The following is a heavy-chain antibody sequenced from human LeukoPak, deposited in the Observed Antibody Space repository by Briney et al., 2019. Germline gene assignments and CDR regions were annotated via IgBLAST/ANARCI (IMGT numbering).Heavy chain of an antibody. J-gene: IGHJ6*02. CDR1: GFTFSSYS. CDR2: ISSSSSYI. Sequence: PGGSLRLSCAASGFTFSSYSMNRVRQAPGKGLEWVSSISSSSSYIYYADSVKGRFTISRDNAKNSLYLQMISLRAEDTAVYYCARAGYCSSTSACIMDVWGQGTTVTVSS. CDR3: ARAGYCSSTSACIMDV. D-gene: IGHD2-2*01. V-gene: IGHV3-21*01.